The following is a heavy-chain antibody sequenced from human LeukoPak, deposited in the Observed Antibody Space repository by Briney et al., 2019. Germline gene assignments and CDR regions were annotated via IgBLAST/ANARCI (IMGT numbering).Heavy chain of an antibody. Sequence: PSETLSLTCTVSGCSISSYYWSWIRQPPGKGLEWIGYIYYSGSTNYNPSLKSRVTISVDTSKNQFSLKLSSMTAADTAVYYCARQTGSGLFILPGGQGTLVTVSS. D-gene: IGHD3/OR15-3a*01. J-gene: IGHJ4*02. CDR2: IYYSGST. V-gene: IGHV4-59*01. CDR3: ARQTGSGLFILP. CDR1: GCSISSYY.